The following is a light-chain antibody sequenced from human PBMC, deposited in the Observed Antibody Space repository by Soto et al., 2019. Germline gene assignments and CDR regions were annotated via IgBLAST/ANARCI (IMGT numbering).Light chain of an antibody. CDR3: QPYDASPT. Sequence: EIVLTQSPGTLSLSAGERATLSCRASQSINNNYLAWYQQKPGQAPTVLIYGASSRAPGIPDRFSGSGYGTDFTLTFSRLEPEDFAVYYCQPYDASPTFGQGTKV. V-gene: IGKV3-20*01. CDR2: GAS. J-gene: IGKJ1*01. CDR1: QSINNNY.